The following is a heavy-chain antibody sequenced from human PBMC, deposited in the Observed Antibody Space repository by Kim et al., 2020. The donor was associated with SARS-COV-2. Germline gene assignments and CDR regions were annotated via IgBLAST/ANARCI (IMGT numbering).Heavy chain of an antibody. CDR1: GFTFSSYA. CDR2: ISGSGGST. D-gene: IGHD3-10*01. V-gene: IGHV3-23*01. CDR3: AKGTALLVRGVIRWNPYYYGMDV. J-gene: IGHJ6*02. Sequence: GGSLRLSCAASGFTFSSYAMSWVRQAPGKGLEWVSAISGSGGSTYYADSVKGRFTISRDNSKNTLYLQMNSLRAEDTAVYYCAKGTALLVRGVIRWNPYYYGMDVWGQGTTVTVSS.